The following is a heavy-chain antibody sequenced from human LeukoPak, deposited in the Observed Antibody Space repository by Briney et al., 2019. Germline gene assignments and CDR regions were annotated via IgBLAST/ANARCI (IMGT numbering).Heavy chain of an antibody. CDR2: IYYSGTT. CDR3: ARDLRSGSSGYYYFDY. D-gene: IGHD3-22*01. CDR1: GGSISSDY. Sequence: SETLSLTCTVSGGSISSDYWSWIRQSPGKGLEWIGYIYYSGTTSYNPSLKSRVTISLDTSKNQFSLKLSSVTAADTAVYYCARDLRSGSSGYYYFDYWGQGTLVSVSS. J-gene: IGHJ4*02. V-gene: IGHV4-59*01.